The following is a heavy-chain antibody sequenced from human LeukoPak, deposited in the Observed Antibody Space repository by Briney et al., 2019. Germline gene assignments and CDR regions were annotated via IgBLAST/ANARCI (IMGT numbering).Heavy chain of an antibody. CDR2: ISWNSGSI. D-gene: IGHD3-22*01. J-gene: IGHJ4*02. CDR1: GFTFDDYA. Sequence: PGRSLRLSCAASGFTFDDYAMHWVRQAPGKGLEWVSGISWNSGSIGYADSVKGRFTISRDNAKNSLYLQMNSLRAEDTALYYCAKDKEYYYDSSGFDYWGQGTLVTVSS. V-gene: IGHV3-9*01. CDR3: AKDKEYYYDSSGFDY.